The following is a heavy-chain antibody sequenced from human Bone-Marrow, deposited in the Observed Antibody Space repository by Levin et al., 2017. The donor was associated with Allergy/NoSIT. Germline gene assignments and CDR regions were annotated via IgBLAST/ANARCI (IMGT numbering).Heavy chain of an antibody. D-gene: IGHD4-17*01. CDR3: AKDGASYGDYVGSAFDI. J-gene: IGHJ3*02. CDR2: ISSSGGAT. V-gene: IGHV3-23*01. CDR1: GFTFSNYA. Sequence: PGGSLRLSCAASGFTFSNYAMDWVRQAPGKGLEWVSAISSSGGATYYADSVKGRFTLSRDNSKNTLYLQMSSLRAEDTAVYYCAKDGASYGDYVGSAFDIWGQGTMVTVSS.